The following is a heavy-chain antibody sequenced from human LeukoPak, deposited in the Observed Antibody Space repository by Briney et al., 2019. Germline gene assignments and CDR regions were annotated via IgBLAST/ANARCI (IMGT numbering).Heavy chain of an antibody. Sequence: KTSETLSLTCTVSGGSISSSSYYWGWIRQPPGKGLEWIGSIYYSGSTYYNPSLKSRVTISVDTSKNQFSLKLSSVTAADTAVYYCARDLRMVRGVIDYWGQGTLVTVSS. CDR2: IYYSGST. CDR3: ARDLRMVRGVIDY. CDR1: GGSISSSSYY. D-gene: IGHD3-10*01. J-gene: IGHJ4*02. V-gene: IGHV4-39*07.